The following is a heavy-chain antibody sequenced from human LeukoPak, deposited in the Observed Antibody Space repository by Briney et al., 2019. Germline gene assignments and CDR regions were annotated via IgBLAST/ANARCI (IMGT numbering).Heavy chain of an antibody. CDR3: ARGVLLGYCSSTSCYGWFDP. J-gene: IGHJ5*02. V-gene: IGHV4-34*01. CDR2: INHSGST. D-gene: IGHD2-2*01. Sequence: SETLSLTCAVYGGSFSGYYWSWIRQPPGKGLEWIGEINHSGSTNYNPSLKSRVTISVDTSKNQFSLKLSSLTAADTAVYYCARGVLLGYCSSTSCYGWFDPWGQGTLVTVSS. CDR1: GGSFSGYY.